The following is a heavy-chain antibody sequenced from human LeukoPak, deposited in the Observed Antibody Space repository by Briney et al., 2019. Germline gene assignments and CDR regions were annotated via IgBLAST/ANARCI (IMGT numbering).Heavy chain of an antibody. V-gene: IGHV3-30-3*01. Sequence: GGSLRLSCAASGFTFSSYAMHWVRQAPGKGLEWVAVISYDGSNKYYADSVKGRFTISRDNSKNTLYLQMNSLRAEDTAVYYCARDRGYNYWGQGTLVTVSS. D-gene: IGHD5-18*01. J-gene: IGHJ4*02. CDR1: GFTFSSYA. CDR2: ISYDGSNK. CDR3: ARDRGYNY.